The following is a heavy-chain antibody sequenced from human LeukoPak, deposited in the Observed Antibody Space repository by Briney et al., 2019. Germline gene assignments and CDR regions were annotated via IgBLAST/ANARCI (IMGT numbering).Heavy chain of an antibody. CDR1: GFPFSSYA. J-gene: IGHJ4*02. D-gene: IGHD2-15*01. CDR2: ISFDGSNK. V-gene: IGHV3-30*04. CDR3: ARAPSHRGPWDY. Sequence: PGGSLRLSCGASGFPFSSYAMHWVRQAPGKGLEGVAVISFDGSNKYYADSVKGRFTISRDNSKNTLYLQMNSLGAEDTAVYYCARAPSHRGPWDYWGQGTLVTVSS.